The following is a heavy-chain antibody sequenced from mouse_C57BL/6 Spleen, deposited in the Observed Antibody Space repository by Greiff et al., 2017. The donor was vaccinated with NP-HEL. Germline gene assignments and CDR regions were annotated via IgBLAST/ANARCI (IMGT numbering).Heavy chain of an antibody. CDR2: IYPGDGDT. D-gene: IGHD2-1*01. V-gene: IGHV1-82*01. CDR1: GYAFSSSW. Sequence: VQLQQSGPELVKPGASVKISCKASGYAFSSSWMNWVKQRPGKGLEWIGRIYPGDGDTNYNWKFKGKATLTADKSSSTAYMQLSSLTSEDSAVYFCANGNYDYAMDYWGQGTSVTVSS. CDR3: ANGNYDYAMDY. J-gene: IGHJ4*01.